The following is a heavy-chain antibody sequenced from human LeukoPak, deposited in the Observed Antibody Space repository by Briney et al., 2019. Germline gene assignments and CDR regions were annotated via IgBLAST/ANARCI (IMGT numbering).Heavy chain of an antibody. CDR2: IIPIFGIA. CDR3: ARPTETYYDILTGDSYGMDV. J-gene: IGHJ6*02. Sequence: SVKVSCKASGCTFSSYAVSWVRQAPGQGLEWMGRIIPIFGIANYAQKFQGRVTITADKSTSTAYMELISLRSEDTAVYYCARPTETYYDILTGDSYGMDVWGQGTTVTVSS. CDR1: GCTFSSYA. D-gene: IGHD3-9*01. V-gene: IGHV1-69*04.